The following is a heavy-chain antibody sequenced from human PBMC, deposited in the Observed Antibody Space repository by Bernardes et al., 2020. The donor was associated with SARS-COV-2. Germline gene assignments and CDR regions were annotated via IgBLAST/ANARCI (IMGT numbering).Heavy chain of an antibody. V-gene: IGHV3-74*01. Sequence: GGSLRLSCEASGFTLRNYWMHWVRQVPGKGLVWASRIKNDGSGITYADSVKGRFTISRDNAKNTLFLQMNSLRAEDTAVYYCTRVLEGTAGTFDIWGPGTAVTVSS. D-gene: IGHD3-10*01. J-gene: IGHJ3*02. CDR3: TRVLEGTAGTFDI. CDR1: GFTLRNYW. CDR2: IKNDGSGI.